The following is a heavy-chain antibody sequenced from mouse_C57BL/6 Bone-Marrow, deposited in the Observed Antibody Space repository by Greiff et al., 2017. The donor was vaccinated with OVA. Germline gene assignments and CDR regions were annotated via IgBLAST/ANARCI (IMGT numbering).Heavy chain of an antibody. CDR1: GYTFPSYW. V-gene: IGHV1-7*01. CDR2: INPSSGYT. J-gene: IGHJ3*01. D-gene: IGHD1-1*01. CDR3: GSSYAAWFAY. Sequence: VQLQQSGAELAKPGASVKLSCKASGYTFPSYWMHWVKQRPGQGLEWIGYINPSSGYTKYNQKFKDKATLTADKSSSTAYMQLSSLTYEDSAVYYCGSSYAAWFAYWGQGTLVTVSA.